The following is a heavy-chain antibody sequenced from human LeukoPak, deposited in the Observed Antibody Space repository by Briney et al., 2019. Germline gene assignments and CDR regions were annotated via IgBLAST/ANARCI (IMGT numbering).Heavy chain of an antibody. D-gene: IGHD3-22*01. CDR1: GFTFSSSA. CDR2: FSGSGGST. Sequence: GGSLRLSCAASGFTFSSSAMSWVRQAPGKGLEWVSGFSGSGGSTYYADSVKGRFTISRDNSKNTLYLQMNSLRAEDTAVYYCAREGSYYYDSIDNWFDPWGQGTLVTVSS. V-gene: IGHV3-23*01. CDR3: AREGSYYYDSIDNWFDP. J-gene: IGHJ5*02.